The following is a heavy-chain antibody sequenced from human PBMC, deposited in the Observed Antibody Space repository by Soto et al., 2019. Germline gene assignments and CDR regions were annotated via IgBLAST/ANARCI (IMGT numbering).Heavy chain of an antibody. D-gene: IGHD1-1*01. CDR2: ISYSGST. V-gene: IGHV4-39*01. Sequence: QLHLQESGPGLLKPSETLSLTCTVSGGSISSSAYYWGWIRQPPGKRLEWIASISYSGSTYYNPSLKSRVTISVDTSKNQFSLKLRSMTAPDTAVYYCARQVEVTYFDYWGQGTLVTVSS. CDR1: GGSISSSAYY. J-gene: IGHJ4*02. CDR3: ARQVEVTYFDY.